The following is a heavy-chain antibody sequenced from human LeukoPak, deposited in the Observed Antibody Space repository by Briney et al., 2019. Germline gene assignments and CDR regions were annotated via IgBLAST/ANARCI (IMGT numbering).Heavy chain of an antibody. J-gene: IGHJ4*02. Sequence: GGSLRLSCAAPGFTFSGSALHWVRQASGKGLEWVGRIRSTANGYATAYAASVKGRFTISRDDSKNTAYLQMDSLKTEDTAVYYRTGNYYGSGSYADFDYWGQGTLVTVSS. CDR2: IRSTANGYAT. CDR3: TGNYYGSGSYADFDY. V-gene: IGHV3-73*01. D-gene: IGHD3-10*01. CDR1: GFTFSGSA.